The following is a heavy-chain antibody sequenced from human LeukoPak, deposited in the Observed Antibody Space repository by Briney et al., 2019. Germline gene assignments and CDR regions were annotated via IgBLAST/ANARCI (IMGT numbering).Heavy chain of an antibody. CDR3: ASGVVVTAWNWFDP. D-gene: IGHD2-21*02. V-gene: IGHV3-23*01. CDR2: ISGSGGST. Sequence: GGSLRLSCAASGFTFSSYWMSWVRQAPGKGLEWVSAISGSGGSTYYADSVKGRFTISRDNSKNTLYLQMNSLRAEDTAVYYCASGVVVTAWNWFDPWGQGTLVTVSS. CDR1: GFTFSSYW. J-gene: IGHJ5*02.